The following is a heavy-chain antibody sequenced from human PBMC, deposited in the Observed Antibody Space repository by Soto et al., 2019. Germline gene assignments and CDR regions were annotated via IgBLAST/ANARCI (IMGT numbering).Heavy chain of an antibody. J-gene: IGHJ4*02. V-gene: IGHV4-39*01. Sequence: SETLSLTCTVSGGSISSSSYYWGWIRQPPGKGLEWIGSIYYSGSTYYNPSLKSRVTISVDTSKNQFSLKLSSVTAADTAVYYCASTIFEDTYYFDYWGQGTLVTVSS. CDR3: ASTIFEDTYYFDY. CDR1: GGSISSSSYY. CDR2: IYYSGST. D-gene: IGHD3-3*01.